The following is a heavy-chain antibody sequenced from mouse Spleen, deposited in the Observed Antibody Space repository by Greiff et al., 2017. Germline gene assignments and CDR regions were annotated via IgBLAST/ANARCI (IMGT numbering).Heavy chain of an antibody. D-gene: IGHD2-3*01. CDR2: IDPSDSYT. CDR3: ARRRDGYYFFYAMDY. V-gene: IGHV1-50*01. CDR1: GYTFTSYW. Sequence: QVQLQQPGAELVKPGASVKLSCKASGYTFTSYWMQWVKQRPGQGLEWIGEIDPSDSYTNYNQKFKGKATLTVDTSSSTAYMQLSSLTSEDSAVYYCARRRDGYYFFYAMDYWGQGTSVTVSS. J-gene: IGHJ4*01.